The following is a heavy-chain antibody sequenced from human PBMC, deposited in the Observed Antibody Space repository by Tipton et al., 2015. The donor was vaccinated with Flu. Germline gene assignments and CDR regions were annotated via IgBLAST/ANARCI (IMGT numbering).Heavy chain of an antibody. CDR3: ARDPALRYFAWLGARYFDY. J-gene: IGHJ4*02. Sequence: QVQLVQSGAEVKKPGASVKVSCKASGYTFTGYYMHWVRQAPGQGLEWMGWINPNSGGTNYAQKFQGRVTMTRDASISTAYMELSRLRSDATAVYYCARDPALRYFAWLGARYFDYWGQGTLVTVSS. CDR2: INPNSGGT. CDR1: GYTFTGYY. D-gene: IGHD3-9*01. V-gene: IGHV1-2*02.